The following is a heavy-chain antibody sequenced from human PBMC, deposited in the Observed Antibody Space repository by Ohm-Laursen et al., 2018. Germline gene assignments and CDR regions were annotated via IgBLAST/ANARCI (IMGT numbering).Heavy chain of an antibody. CDR1: GFAFHLYT. Sequence: SLRLSCSASGFAFHLYTMNWVRQAPGRGLEWVSSISSSGAYLYYADSLRGRFTISRDNTKNSLSLQMDSLRGEDTAVYYCSRALTTSGFDYWGQGILVTVSS. CDR3: SRALTTSGFDY. CDR2: ISSSGAYL. D-gene: IGHD3-10*01. J-gene: IGHJ4*02. V-gene: IGHV3-21*01.